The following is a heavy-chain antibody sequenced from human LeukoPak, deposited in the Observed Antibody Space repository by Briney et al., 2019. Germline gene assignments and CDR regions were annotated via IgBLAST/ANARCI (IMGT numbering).Heavy chain of an antibody. CDR3: ASDTQRYYDSSGYYDYYYYYMDV. D-gene: IGHD3-22*01. CDR1: GGSISSYY. J-gene: IGHJ6*03. Sequence: SETLSLPCTVSGGSISSYYWSWLRQPPGKGLEWIGYIFYSGRTNYNPSLKSRVTISVDTSKNQFSLKLSSVTAADTAVYYCASDTQRYYDSSGYYDYYYYYMDVWGKGTTVTVSS. V-gene: IGHV4-59*12. CDR2: IFYSGRT.